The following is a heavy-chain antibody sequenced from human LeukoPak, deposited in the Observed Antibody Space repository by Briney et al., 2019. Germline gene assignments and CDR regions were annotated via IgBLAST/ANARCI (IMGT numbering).Heavy chain of an antibody. V-gene: IGHV3-7*01. J-gene: IGHJ4*02. CDR1: GFTFSSSR. Sequence: GGSLRLSCAASGFTFSSSRMSWGRQAPGEGLEWMANIKQDGREKSYVDSVKVRFTISRDDAKNSLYLQMISLRAEDKGVYYCVKDLRGPEGFWGQGTLVIVSS. D-gene: IGHD2-2*01. CDR2: IKQDGREK. CDR3: VKDLRGPEGF.